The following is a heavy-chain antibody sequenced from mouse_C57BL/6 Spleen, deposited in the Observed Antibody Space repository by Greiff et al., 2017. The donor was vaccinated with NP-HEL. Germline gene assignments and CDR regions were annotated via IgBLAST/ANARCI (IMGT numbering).Heavy chain of an antibody. CDR3: ARDRGYSYSFAMEY. Sequence: EVHLVESGGGLVKPGGSLKLSCAASGFTFSRYAMSWVRQTPEKRLEWVATISDGGSYTYYPDNVKGRFTISRDNAKNNLYLQMSHLKSEDTAMYYCARDRGYSYSFAMEYWGQGTSVTVST. CDR1: GFTFSRYA. V-gene: IGHV5-4*01. J-gene: IGHJ4*01. D-gene: IGHD2-12*01. CDR2: ISDGGSYT.